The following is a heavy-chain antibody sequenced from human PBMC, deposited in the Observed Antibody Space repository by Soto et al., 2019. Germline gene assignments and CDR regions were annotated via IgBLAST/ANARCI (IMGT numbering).Heavy chain of an antibody. CDR1: GGSFSGYY. D-gene: IGHD5-12*01. CDR3: AREQSGRGWLRDAFDI. J-gene: IGHJ3*02. CDR2: INHSGST. V-gene: IGHV4-34*01. Sequence: QVQLQQWGAGLLKPSETLSLTCAVYGGSFSGYYWSWIRQPPGKGLEWIGEINHSGSTNYNPSLKSRVTISVDTSKNQFSLKLSSVTAADTAVYYCAREQSGRGWLRDAFDIWGQGTMVTVSS.